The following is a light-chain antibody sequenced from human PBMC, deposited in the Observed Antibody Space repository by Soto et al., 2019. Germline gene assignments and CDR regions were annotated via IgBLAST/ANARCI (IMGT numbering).Light chain of an antibody. Sequence: EIVLTQSPGTLSLSPGERATLSCRGSQSVSSSYLAWYQQKPGQAPRLLIYDASSRATGIPDRFSGSGSGTDFPLTISRLEPEDFAVYYCQQYGSSLYTFGQGTKLEIK. CDR2: DAS. J-gene: IGKJ2*01. CDR1: QSVSSSY. V-gene: IGKV3-20*01. CDR3: QQYGSSLYT.